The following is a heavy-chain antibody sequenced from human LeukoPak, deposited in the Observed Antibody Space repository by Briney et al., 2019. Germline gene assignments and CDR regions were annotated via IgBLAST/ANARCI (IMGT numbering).Heavy chain of an antibody. J-gene: IGHJ3*02. CDR3: ASIFDYYDSSGFAFDI. Sequence: SETLSLTCTVSGGSISSSSYYWGWIRQPPGKGLEWIGEINHSGSTNYNPSLKSRVTISVDTSKNQFSLKLSSVTAADTAVYYCASIFDYYDSSGFAFDIWGQGTMVTVSS. CDR2: INHSGST. V-gene: IGHV4-39*07. D-gene: IGHD3-22*01. CDR1: GGSISSSSYY.